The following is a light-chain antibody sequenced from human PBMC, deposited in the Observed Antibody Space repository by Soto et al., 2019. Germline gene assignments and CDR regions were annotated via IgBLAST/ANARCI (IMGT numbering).Light chain of an antibody. CDR3: YSYAGSKRV. V-gene: IGLV2-8*01. J-gene: IGLJ1*01. Sequence: QSVVTQPPCASGSPGQSVTISCTGTSSDVGGYNYVSWYQQHPGKAPKLMIYEVTKRPSGVPDRFSGSKSGNTASLTVSGLLAEDEADYYCYSYAGSKRVFGTGTKVTVL. CDR2: EVT. CDR1: SSDVGGYNY.